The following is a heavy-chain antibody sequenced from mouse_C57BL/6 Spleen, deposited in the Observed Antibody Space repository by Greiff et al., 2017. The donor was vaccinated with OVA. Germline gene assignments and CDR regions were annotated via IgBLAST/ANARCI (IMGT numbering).Heavy chain of an antibody. D-gene: IGHD2-1*01. CDR1: GYTFTSYW. J-gene: IGHJ2*01. Sequence: QVQLQQSGAELVRPGSSVKLSCKASGYTFTSYWMDWVKQRPGQGLEWIGNIYPSDSETHYNQKFKDKATLTVDKSSSTAYMQLSSLTSEDSAVYYCARRGYGNFYFDYWGQGTTLTVSS. CDR3: ARRGYGNFYFDY. V-gene: IGHV1-61*01. CDR2: IYPSDSET.